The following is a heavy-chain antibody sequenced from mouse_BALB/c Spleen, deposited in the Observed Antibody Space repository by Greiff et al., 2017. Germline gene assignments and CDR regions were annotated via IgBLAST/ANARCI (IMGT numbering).Heavy chain of an antibody. D-gene: IGHD2-1*01. CDR1: GFTFSSYG. CDR2: INSNGGST. J-gene: IGHJ3*01. CDR3: ARGYGNYEGFAY. V-gene: IGHV5-6-3*01. Sequence: EVKLVESGGGLVQPGGSLKLSCAASGFTFSSYGMSWVRQTPDKRLELVATINSNGGSTYYPDSVKGRFTISRDNAKNTLYLQMSSLKSEDTAMYYGARGYGNYEGFAYWGQGTLVTVSA.